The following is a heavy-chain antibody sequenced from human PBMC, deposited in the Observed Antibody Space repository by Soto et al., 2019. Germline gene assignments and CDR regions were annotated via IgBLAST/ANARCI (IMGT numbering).Heavy chain of an antibody. Sequence: EVQLVESGGGLVQPGGSLRLSCAASGITVTNCFMTWVRQAPGKGLEWVSVISSAGGTYYADSVKGRFTISRDNYRNTLDLQMNTLRAEDTAVYYCARDELGGAYDFWHGGQGTLVTVSS. CDR1: GITVTNCF. CDR2: ISSAGGT. CDR3: ARDELGGAYDFWH. D-gene: IGHD3-3*01. V-gene: IGHV3-66*01. J-gene: IGHJ4*02.